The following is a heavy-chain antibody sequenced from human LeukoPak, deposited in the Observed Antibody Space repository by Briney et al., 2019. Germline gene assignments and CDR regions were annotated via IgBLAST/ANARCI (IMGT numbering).Heavy chain of an antibody. J-gene: IGHJ3*02. CDR3: AKSSHYYDRSGDYGCLDAFDI. CDR2: ICGSGGST. D-gene: IGHD3-22*01. CDR1: GFTFSSYA. Sequence: GGSLRLSCAASGFTFSSYAMSWVRQAPGKGLEWVSAICGSGGSTYYADSEKGRFTISRDNSKNTLYLQMNSLRAEDTAVYYRAKSSHYYDRSGDYGCLDAFDIWGQGTMATVSS. V-gene: IGHV3-23*01.